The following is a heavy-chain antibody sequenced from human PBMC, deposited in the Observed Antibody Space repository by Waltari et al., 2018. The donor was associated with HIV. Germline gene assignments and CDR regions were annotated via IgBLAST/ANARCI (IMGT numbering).Heavy chain of an antibody. CDR3: VRDGQGSGRLPSGY. CDR2: IKQDGSGK. V-gene: IGHV3-7*01. Sequence: EVQLVESGGGLVQPGGSLRLSCAASGFTFSSYWMSWVRQAPGKGLEWVANIKQDGSGKYYVDSVKGRFTISRDNAKNSLYLQMNSLRAEDTAVYYCVRDGQGSGRLPSGYWGQGTLVTVSS. J-gene: IGHJ4*02. CDR1: GFTFSSYW. D-gene: IGHD3-10*01.